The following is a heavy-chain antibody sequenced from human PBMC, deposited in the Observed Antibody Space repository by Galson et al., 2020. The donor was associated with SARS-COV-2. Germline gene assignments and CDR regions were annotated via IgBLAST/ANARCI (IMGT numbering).Heavy chain of an antibody. CDR1: GGSISSSSYY. CDR2: IYYSGST. Sequence: SETLSLTCTVSGGSISSSSYYWGWIRQPPGKGLEWIGSIYYSGSTYYNPSLKSRVTISVDTSKNQFSLKLSSVTAADTAVYYCARSPPIALHYYDSSGSPANWFDPWGLGTLVTVSS. J-gene: IGHJ5*02. D-gene: IGHD3-22*01. V-gene: IGHV4-39*01. CDR3: ARSPPIALHYYDSSGSPANWFDP.